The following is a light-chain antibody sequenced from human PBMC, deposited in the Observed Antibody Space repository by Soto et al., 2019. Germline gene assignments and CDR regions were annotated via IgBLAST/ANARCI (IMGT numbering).Light chain of an antibody. CDR1: QSVGSN. V-gene: IGKV3-15*01. CDR2: GAS. CDR3: QQFDNWPRT. Sequence: EIVMTQSPGTLSVSPGERATLSCRASQSVGSNLVWYQQKPGQAPRLLIYGASTRATGIPARFSGSGSGTEFTLTISSLQSEDFAVYYCQQFDNWPRTFGQGTKVEIK. J-gene: IGKJ1*01.